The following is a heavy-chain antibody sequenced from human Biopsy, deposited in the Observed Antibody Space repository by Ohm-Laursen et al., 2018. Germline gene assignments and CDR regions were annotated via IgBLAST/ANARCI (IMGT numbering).Heavy chain of an antibody. CDR3: ARDMTVTARPYYYSGVDV. J-gene: IGHJ6*02. CDR2: INPKSGVA. V-gene: IGHV1-2*02. Sequence: GSSVKVSCKPSGYTFTAHYVHWVRQAPGQGFEWMGWINPKSGVANHAQNFQGRVSMTRDTSISTVYLELSGLRSDDTAVYYCARDMTVTARPYYYSGVDVWGPGTRVTISS. CDR1: GYTFTAHY. D-gene: IGHD4-17*01.